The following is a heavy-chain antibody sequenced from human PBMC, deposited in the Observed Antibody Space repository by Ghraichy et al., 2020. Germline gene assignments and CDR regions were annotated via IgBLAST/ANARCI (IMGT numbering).Heavy chain of an antibody. V-gene: IGHV3-23*01. D-gene: IGHD1-1*01. CDR1: GFTFSRYV. CDR2: ISDSGGST. Sequence: GESLNISCAASGFTFSRYVMNWVRQTPGKGLEWVSGISDSGGSTYYADSVKGRFTISRDNSRNTLYLQMNSLRAEDTAVYYCAKDHNWNDDLVIYWGQGTLVTVSS. J-gene: IGHJ4*02. CDR3: AKDHNWNDDLVIY.